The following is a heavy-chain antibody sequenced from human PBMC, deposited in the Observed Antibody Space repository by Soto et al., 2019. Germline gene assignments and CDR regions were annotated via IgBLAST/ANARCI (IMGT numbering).Heavy chain of an antibody. Sequence: GGSLRLSCAASWFTVSSSYAMSWVRQSPGKGLEWVSAISGSGGSTYYADSVKGRFTISRDNSKNTLYLQMNSLRAEDTAVYYCAKDYSVPAATNWFDPWGQGTLVTVSS. CDR1: WFTVSSSYA. V-gene: IGHV3-23*01. CDR3: AKDYSVPAATNWFDP. CDR2: ISGSGGST. J-gene: IGHJ5*02. D-gene: IGHD2-2*01.